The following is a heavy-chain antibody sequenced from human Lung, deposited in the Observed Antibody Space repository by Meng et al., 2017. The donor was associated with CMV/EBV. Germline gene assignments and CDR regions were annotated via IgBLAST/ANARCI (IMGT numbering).Heavy chain of an antibody. J-gene: IGHJ4*02. V-gene: IGHV3-21*01. D-gene: IGHD6-19*01. CDR2: ISSSSSYI. Sequence: CAASGFTLSTYSMNWVRQAPGKGLECVSSISSSSSYIYYAASVKGRFTISRDNAKNSLYLQMNSLRAEDTAVYYCARVMWLVRVVDYWGQGTLVTVSS. CDR1: GFTLSTYS. CDR3: ARVMWLVRVVDY.